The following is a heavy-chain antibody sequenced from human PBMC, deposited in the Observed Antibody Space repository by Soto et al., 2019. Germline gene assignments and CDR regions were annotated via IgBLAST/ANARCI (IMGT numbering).Heavy chain of an antibody. CDR3: ARRVQGTGTLYYYYGMDV. CDR1: GGSFSGYY. Sequence: SETLSLTCAVYGGSFSGYYWSWIRQPPGKGPEWIGEINHSGSTNYNPSLKSRVTISVDTSKNQFSLKLSSVTAADTAVYYCARRVQGTGTLYYYYGMDVWGQGTTVTVSS. J-gene: IGHJ6*02. V-gene: IGHV4-34*01. D-gene: IGHD1-7*01. CDR2: INHSGST.